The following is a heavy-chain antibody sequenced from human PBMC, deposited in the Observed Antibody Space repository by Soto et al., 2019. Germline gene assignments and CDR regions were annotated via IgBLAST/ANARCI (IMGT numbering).Heavy chain of an antibody. D-gene: IGHD6-13*01. CDR1: YGSVIDRTYY. Sequence: PSETLCLTGTVSYGSVIDRTYYWSWVRQPPGKGLEWIVSVYFIGSTKYNPSVKSRVTISLDTSKSQFSLNLRSVTAADTAVYYCAREYSNLLGNWIDSWGQGTLVTVSS. CDR3: AREYSNLLGNWIDS. CDR2: VYFIGST. J-gene: IGHJ5*01. V-gene: IGHV4-61*01.